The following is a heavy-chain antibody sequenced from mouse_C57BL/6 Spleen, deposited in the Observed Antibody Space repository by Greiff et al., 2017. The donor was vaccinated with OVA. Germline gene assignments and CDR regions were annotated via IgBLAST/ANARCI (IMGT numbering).Heavy chain of an antibody. CDR3: VRGLLDYATDY. CDR2: IRSKSNNYAT. Sequence: EVQRVESGGGLVQPKGSLKLSCAASGFSFNTYAMNWVRQAPGKGLEWVARIRSKSNNYATYYADSVKDRFTISRDDSESMLYLQMNNLKTEDTAMYYCVRGLLDYATDYWGQGTSVTVSS. V-gene: IGHV10-1*01. CDR1: GFSFNTYA. J-gene: IGHJ4*01.